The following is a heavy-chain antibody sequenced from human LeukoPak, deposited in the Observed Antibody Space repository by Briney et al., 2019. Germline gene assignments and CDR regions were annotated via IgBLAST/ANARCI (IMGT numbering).Heavy chain of an antibody. CDR2: IYYSGST. CDR1: GGSFSGYY. D-gene: IGHD2-21*02. J-gene: IGHJ4*02. V-gene: IGHV4-59*01. CDR3: ARVGYCGGDCESSSGALDY. Sequence: SETLSLTCAVYGGSFSGYYWSWIRQPPGKGLEWIGYIYYSGSTNYNPSLKSRVTISVDTSKNQFSLKLSSVTAADTAVYYCARVGYCGGDCESSSGALDYWGQGILVTVSS.